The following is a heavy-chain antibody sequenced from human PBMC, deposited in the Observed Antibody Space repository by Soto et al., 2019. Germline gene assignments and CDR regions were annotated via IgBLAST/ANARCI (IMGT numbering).Heavy chain of an antibody. CDR3: ARGGSSDWQVAFDF. CDR2: VNHNGRN. D-gene: IGHD6-19*01. CDR1: GGSFSGYF. J-gene: IGHJ3*01. Sequence: PSETLSLTCAVYGGSFSGYFWNWIRQTPGKGLEWIGKVNHNGRNNYNPSLKSRVTISLDMSKNQISLNLTSVTAADTAVYYCARGGSSDWQVAFDFWGQGTMVTVSS. V-gene: IGHV4-34*01.